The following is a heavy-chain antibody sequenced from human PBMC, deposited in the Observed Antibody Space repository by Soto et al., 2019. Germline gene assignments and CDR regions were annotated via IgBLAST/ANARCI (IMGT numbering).Heavy chain of an antibody. V-gene: IGHV1-69*13. D-gene: IGHD2-2*01. J-gene: IGHJ6*02. CDR1: GGTFSSYA. Sequence: ASVKVSCKASGGTFSSYAISWVRQAPGQGLEWMGGIIPIFGTANYAQKFQGRVTITADESTSTAYMELSSLRSEDTAVYYCARCPVGYCSSTSCTKAKYYYYYYGMDVWGQGTTVTVSS. CDR2: IIPIFGTA. CDR3: ARCPVGYCSSTSCTKAKYYYYYYGMDV.